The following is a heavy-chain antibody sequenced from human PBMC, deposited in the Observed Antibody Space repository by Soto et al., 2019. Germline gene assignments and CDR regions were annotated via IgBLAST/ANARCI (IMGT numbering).Heavy chain of an antibody. J-gene: IGHJ5*02. CDR3: ARAPGVGATTVDWFDP. D-gene: IGHD1-26*01. V-gene: IGHV3-7*04. Sequence: EVQLVESGGGLVQPGGSLRLSCAASGFTFSSYWMSWVRQAPGKGLEWVANIKQDGSEKYYVDSVKGRFTISRDNAKNSLYLQMNSLRAEDTAVYYCARAPGVGATTVDWFDPWGQGTLVTVSS. CDR2: IKQDGSEK. CDR1: GFTFSSYW.